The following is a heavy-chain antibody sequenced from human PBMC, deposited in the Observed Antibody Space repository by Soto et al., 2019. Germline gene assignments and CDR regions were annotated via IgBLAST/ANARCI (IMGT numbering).Heavy chain of an antibody. CDR2: ISGDGSTQ. D-gene: IGHD3-16*01. V-gene: IGHV3-11*01. J-gene: IGHJ4*02. CDR3: AGDPFYYASGF. Sequence: QVQLVESGGGLVEPGGSLGLSCAASGFKFGDHYMTWIRQAPGKGLEWVSKISGDGSTQYYADSVRGRFTVSRDNAKNSLSLQMNSLRAEDTALYYCAGDPFYYASGFWGQGTLVTVSS. CDR1: GFKFGDHY.